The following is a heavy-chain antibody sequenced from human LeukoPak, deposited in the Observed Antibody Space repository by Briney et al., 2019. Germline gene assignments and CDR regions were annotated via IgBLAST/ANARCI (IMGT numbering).Heavy chain of an antibody. V-gene: IGHV4-59*12. Sequence: SETLSLTCTVSGVSISSYYWSWLRQPPGKGLEWIGHVYHSGSTNYNRSLTSRVTISLDTSKNQFSLKLSSVTAADTAVYYCARLYYDFWSGSQPSYYFDYWGQGTLVTVSS. D-gene: IGHD3-3*01. CDR3: ARLYYDFWSGSQPSYYFDY. J-gene: IGHJ4*02. CDR2: VYHSGST. CDR1: GVSISSYY.